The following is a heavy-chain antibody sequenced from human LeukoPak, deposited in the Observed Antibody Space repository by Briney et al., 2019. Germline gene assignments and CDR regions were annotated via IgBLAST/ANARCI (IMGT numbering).Heavy chain of an antibody. D-gene: IGHD2-2*01. CDR2: ISSSGGST. CDR1: GFTVSSIA. Sequence: GGSLRLSCAASGFTVSSIAMNWVRQAPGKGLEWVSSISSSGGSTFYADSVKGRFIISRDNTKNTLYLQMNSLRAEDTAVYYCAKDRRTPAYWGQGTLVTVSS. V-gene: IGHV3-23*01. J-gene: IGHJ4*02. CDR3: AKDRRTPAY.